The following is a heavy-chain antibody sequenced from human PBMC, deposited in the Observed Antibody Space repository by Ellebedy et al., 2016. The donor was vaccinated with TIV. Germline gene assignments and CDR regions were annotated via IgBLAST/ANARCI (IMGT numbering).Heavy chain of an antibody. CDR2: IYHSGSI. V-gene: IGHV4-30-4*01. Sequence: SETLSLTCTVSGDSISSGDYHWSWIRQSPGKGLEWIGYIYHSGSIDYNPSLKSRVTISPDTSKKQFSLRLSSVTATDSGVYYCVRGCSVSCYYYWALDVWGQGTTVIVSS. D-gene: IGHD2-15*01. CDR3: VRGCSVSCYYYWALDV. CDR1: GDSISSGDYH. J-gene: IGHJ6*02.